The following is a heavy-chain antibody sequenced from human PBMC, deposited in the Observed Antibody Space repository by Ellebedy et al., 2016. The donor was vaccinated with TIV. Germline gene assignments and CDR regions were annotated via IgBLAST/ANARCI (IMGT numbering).Heavy chain of an antibody. CDR3: AKDSYGDVDY. CDR1: GFTVSSNY. V-gene: IGHV3-23*01. CDR2: ISGSGGST. J-gene: IGHJ4*02. D-gene: IGHD4-17*01. Sequence: GGSLRLSXAASGFTVSSNYMSWVRQAPGKGLEWVSAISGSGGSTYYADSVKGRFTISRDNSKNTLYLQMNSLRAEDTAVYYCAKDSYGDVDYWGQGTLVTVSS.